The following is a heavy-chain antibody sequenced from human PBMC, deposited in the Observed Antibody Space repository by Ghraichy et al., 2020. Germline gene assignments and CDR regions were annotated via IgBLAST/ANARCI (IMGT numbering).Heavy chain of an antibody. D-gene: IGHD6-13*01. CDR2: INHSGST. CDR1: GGSFSGYY. CDR3: ARGLPKFIAAAGTFSKVAEYFQH. Sequence: SETLSLTCAVYGGSFSGYYWSWIRQPPGKGLEWIGEINHSGSTNYNPSLKSRVTISVDTSKNQFSLKLSSVTAADTAVYYCARGLPKFIAAAGTFSKVAEYFQHWGQGTLVTVSS. V-gene: IGHV4-34*01. J-gene: IGHJ1*01.